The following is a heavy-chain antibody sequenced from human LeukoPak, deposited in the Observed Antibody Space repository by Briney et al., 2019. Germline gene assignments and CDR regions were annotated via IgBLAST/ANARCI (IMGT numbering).Heavy chain of an antibody. CDR3: ARLLNRYNWFDP. J-gene: IGHJ5*02. CDR1: GGSTSSFY. D-gene: IGHD2-15*01. Sequence: PSETLSLTCTVSGGSTSSFYWSWIRQPPGKGLGWIGYIDYSGSTNYNPSLKSRITISVDRSTNQFSLKLSSVTAADTAVYYCARLLNRYNWFDPWGQGILVTVSS. CDR2: IDYSGST. V-gene: IGHV4-59*08.